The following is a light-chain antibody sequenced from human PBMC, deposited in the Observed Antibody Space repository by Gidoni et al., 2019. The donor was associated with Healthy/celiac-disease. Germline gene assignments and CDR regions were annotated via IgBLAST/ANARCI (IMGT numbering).Light chain of an antibody. CDR2: VAS. J-gene: IGKJ1*01. V-gene: IGKV1-12*02. CDR3: QQANSFPLT. Sequence: DIQMSQSPSYVSAPVGDRVAITCRASQVISSWLAWYQQKPGKAPKLLFYVASSLQSGVPSRFGGSCAGTVFPLTISRLQPEDFATYYCQQANSFPLTFGQGTQVEIK. CDR1: QVISSW.